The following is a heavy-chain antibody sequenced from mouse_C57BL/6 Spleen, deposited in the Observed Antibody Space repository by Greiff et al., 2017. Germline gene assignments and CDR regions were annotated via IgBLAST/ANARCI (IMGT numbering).Heavy chain of an antibody. D-gene: IGHD2-4*01. CDR3: ARSGLPWGGNAMGY. J-gene: IGHJ4*01. CDR2: INPSNGGT. Sequence: VQLQQPGTELVKPGASVKLSCKASGYTFTSYWMHWVTQRPGQGLEWIGNINPSNGGTNYNEKFKSKATLTVDNSSSTAYMQLSSLTSEDSAIYYCARSGLPWGGNAMGYWGQGTSVTVSS. V-gene: IGHV1-53*01. CDR1: GYTFTSYW.